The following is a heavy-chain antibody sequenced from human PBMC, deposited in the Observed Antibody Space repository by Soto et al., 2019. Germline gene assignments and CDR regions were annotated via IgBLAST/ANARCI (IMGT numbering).Heavy chain of an antibody. CDR3: ARGITMILVVQGDAPDKYYFDS. D-gene: IGHD3-22*01. CDR2: INHSGST. Sequence: SSETLSLTCAVYGGSFSGHYWSWIRQSPGKGLEWIGEINHSGSTNQNPSLKSRVTISVDTSKNQFSLKLKSVTAADTAVYYCARGITMILVVQGDAPDKYYFDSWGQGTQVTVSS. CDR1: GGSFSGHY. J-gene: IGHJ4*02. V-gene: IGHV4-34*01.